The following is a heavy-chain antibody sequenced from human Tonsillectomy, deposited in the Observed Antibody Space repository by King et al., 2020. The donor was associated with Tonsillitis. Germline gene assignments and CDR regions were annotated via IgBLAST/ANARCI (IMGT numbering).Heavy chain of an antibody. V-gene: IGHV4-34*01. CDR2: INHSGSI. CDR1: GGSFSGYY. Sequence: VQLQQWGAGLLKPSETLSLTCAVYGGSFSGYYWSWIRQPPGKGLEWIGEINHSGSINYNPSLKSRVTRSLDTSKNQFSLKLSSVTAADTAVYYCARGPPFQHWGQGTLVIVSS. J-gene: IGHJ1*01. CDR3: ARGPPFQH.